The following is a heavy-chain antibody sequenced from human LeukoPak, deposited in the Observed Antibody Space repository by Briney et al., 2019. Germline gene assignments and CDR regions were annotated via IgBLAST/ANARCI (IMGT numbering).Heavy chain of an antibody. V-gene: IGHV4-34*01. Sequence: PSETLSLTCAVYGGSFSGYYWSWIRQPPGKGLEWIGEINHSGSTNYNPSLKSRVTISVDTSKNQFSLKLSSVTAADTAVYYCARRGDQGIVVVAATTSDYWGQGTLVTVSS. D-gene: IGHD2-15*01. J-gene: IGHJ4*02. CDR1: GGSFSGYY. CDR3: ARRGDQGIVVVAATTSDY. CDR2: INHSGST.